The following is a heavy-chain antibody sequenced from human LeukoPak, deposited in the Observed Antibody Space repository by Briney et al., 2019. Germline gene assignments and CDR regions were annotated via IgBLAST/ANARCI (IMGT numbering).Heavy chain of an antibody. J-gene: IGHJ5*02. CDR1: GFTFSSYA. Sequence: GGSLRLSCAASGFTFSSYAMRWVRQAPGKGLEWVAVISYDGSNKYYADSVKGRFTISRDNSKNTLYLQMNSLRAEDTAVYYCARDRGGIAAEFDWFDPWGQGTLVTVSS. D-gene: IGHD6-13*01. V-gene: IGHV3-30-3*01. CDR3: ARDRGGIAAEFDWFDP. CDR2: ISYDGSNK.